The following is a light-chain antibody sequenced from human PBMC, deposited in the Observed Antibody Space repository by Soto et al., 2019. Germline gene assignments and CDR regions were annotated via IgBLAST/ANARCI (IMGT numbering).Light chain of an antibody. CDR1: QGIAPY. Sequence: DVQMTQSPSSLSAFVGDRVTITCRASQGIAPYLAWFQQKPGKVPKLLIYATSTLQSGVPSRFSGSGSGTDFTLTINSLQPEDVGTYYCQKYNSAPIPFGGGTKVDIK. CDR3: QKYNSAPIP. J-gene: IGKJ4*01. V-gene: IGKV1-27*01. CDR2: ATS.